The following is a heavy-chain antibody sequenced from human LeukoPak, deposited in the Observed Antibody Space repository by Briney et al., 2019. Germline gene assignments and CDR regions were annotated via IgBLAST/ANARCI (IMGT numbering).Heavy chain of an antibody. CDR1: GFTFTRYE. CDR3: AGDRTGQQLISRKEYYYMDV. V-gene: IGHV3-48*03. CDR2: INTSSSII. J-gene: IGHJ6*03. D-gene: IGHD4-11*01. Sequence: PGRSLRLSCAASGFTFTRYEMNWVRQAPGQGLEWISYINTSSSIIDYADTVKGRFTISRDNVKNSLYVKMNRLRAEDMAVYYCAGDRTGQQLISRKEYYYMDVWGKGTTVTISS.